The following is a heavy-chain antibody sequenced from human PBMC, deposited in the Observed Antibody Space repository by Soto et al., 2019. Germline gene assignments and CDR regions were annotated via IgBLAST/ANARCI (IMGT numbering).Heavy chain of an antibody. V-gene: IGHV3-30*18. D-gene: IGHD3-10*01. J-gene: IGHJ5*02. CDR2: ISYDGSNK. CDR3: AKATYYYGSGSLFDP. Sequence: GGSLRLSCAASGFTFSSYGMHWVRQAPGKGLEWVAVISYDGSNKYYADSVKGRFTISRDNSKNTLYLQMNSLRAEDTAVYYCAKATYYYGSGSLFDPWGQGTLVTVSS. CDR1: GFTFSSYG.